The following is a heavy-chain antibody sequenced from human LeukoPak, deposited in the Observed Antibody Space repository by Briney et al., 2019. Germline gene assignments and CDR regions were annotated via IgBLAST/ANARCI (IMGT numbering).Heavy chain of an antibody. J-gene: IGHJ4*02. CDR2: ISSSSSYI. CDR1: GFTFSSYS. V-gene: IGHV3-21*01. CDR3: ARDQTAGYSSSWYESTFDY. D-gene: IGHD6-13*01. Sequence: PGGSLRLSCAASGFTFSSYSMNWVRQAPGKGLEWVSSISSSSSYIYYADSVKGRFTISRDNAKNSLYLQMNSLRAEDTAVYYCARDQTAGYSSSWYESTFDYWGQGTLVTVSS.